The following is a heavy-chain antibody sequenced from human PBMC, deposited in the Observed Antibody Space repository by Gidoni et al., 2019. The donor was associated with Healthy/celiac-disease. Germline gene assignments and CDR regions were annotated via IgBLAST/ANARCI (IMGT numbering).Heavy chain of an antibody. Sequence: EVQLVESGGGLVQPGGSLRLSCAASGFTFSSYWMSWVRQAPGKGLEWVANIKQDGSEKYYVDSVKGRFTISRDNAKNSLYLQMNSLRAEDTAVYYCARGPYCSGGSCYSVYYYGMDVWGQGTTVTVSS. CDR2: IKQDGSEK. D-gene: IGHD2-15*01. CDR1: GFTFSSYW. J-gene: IGHJ6*02. CDR3: ARGPYCSGGSCYSVYYYGMDV. V-gene: IGHV3-7*01.